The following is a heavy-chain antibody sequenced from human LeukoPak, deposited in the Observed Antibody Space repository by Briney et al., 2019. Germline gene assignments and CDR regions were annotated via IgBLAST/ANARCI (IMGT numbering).Heavy chain of an antibody. D-gene: IGHD1-1*01. CDR2: IYYSGST. Sequence: SETLSLTCAVSGGSISSNSYYWGWIRQPPGKGLEWIGSIYYSGSTYYNPSLKSRVTISVDTSKNQFSLKLSSVTAADTAVYYCARDSLAVYWGQGTLVTVSS. V-gene: IGHV4-39*02. CDR1: GGSISSNSYY. J-gene: IGHJ4*02. CDR3: ARDSLAVY.